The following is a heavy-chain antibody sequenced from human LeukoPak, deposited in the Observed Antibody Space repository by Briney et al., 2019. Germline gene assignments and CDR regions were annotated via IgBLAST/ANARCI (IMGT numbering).Heavy chain of an antibody. D-gene: IGHD3-3*01. J-gene: IGHJ6*03. V-gene: IGHV1-18*01. Sequence: ASVKVSCKASGYTFTSYGISWVRQAPGQGLEWMGWISAYNGNTNYAQKLQGRVTMTTDTSTSTAYMELRSLRSDDTAVYYCARCDYYDFWSGYLGNYYYMDVWGKGTTVTVSS. CDR3: ARCDYYDFWSGYLGNYYYMDV. CDR2: ISAYNGNT. CDR1: GYTFTSYG.